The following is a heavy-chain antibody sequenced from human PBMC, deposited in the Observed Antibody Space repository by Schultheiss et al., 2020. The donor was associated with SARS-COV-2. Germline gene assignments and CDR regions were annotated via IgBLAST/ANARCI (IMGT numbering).Heavy chain of an antibody. V-gene: IGHV3-13*01. Sequence: GESLKISCAASGFTFSSYDMHWVRQATGKGLEWVSAIGTAGDTYYPGSVKGRFTISRENAKNSLYLQMNSLRAGDTAVYYCATDIVVVPAAGVAFDIWGQGTMVTVSS. CDR1: GFTFSSYD. J-gene: IGHJ3*02. D-gene: IGHD2-2*01. CDR3: ATDIVVVPAAGVAFDI. CDR2: IGTAGDT.